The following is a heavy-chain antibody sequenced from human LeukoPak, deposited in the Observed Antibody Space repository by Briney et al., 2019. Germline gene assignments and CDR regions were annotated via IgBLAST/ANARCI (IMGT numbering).Heavy chain of an antibody. J-gene: IGHJ4*02. Sequence: GGSLRLSCAASGFTFSSYGMHWVRQAPGKGLEWVAVISYDGSNKYYADSVKGRFTISRDDSKKTVYLQMNSLRAEDTALYYCAKDKGNYYFDYWGQGTLVTVSS. CDR1: GFTFSSYG. V-gene: IGHV3-30*18. CDR3: AKDKGNYYFDY. CDR2: ISYDGSNK. D-gene: IGHD4-23*01.